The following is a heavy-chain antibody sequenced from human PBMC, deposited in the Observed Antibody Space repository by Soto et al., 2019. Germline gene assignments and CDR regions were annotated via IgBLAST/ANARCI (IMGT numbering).Heavy chain of an antibody. Sequence: QVQLVQSGAEVKKPGSSVKVSCKASGGTFSSYSINWVRQAPGQGLEWMGEIIPIFGTANYAQKFQGRVTITADESTSAGYMELSSLRSEDTAVYYCARDGGRHSGGSDYWGQGTLVTVSS. V-gene: IGHV1-69*01. D-gene: IGHD1-26*01. CDR2: IIPIFGTA. CDR3: ARDGGRHSGGSDY. J-gene: IGHJ4*02. CDR1: GGTFSSYS.